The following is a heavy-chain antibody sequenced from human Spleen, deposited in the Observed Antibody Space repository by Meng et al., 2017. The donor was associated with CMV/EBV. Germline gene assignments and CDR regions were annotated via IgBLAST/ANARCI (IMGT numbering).Heavy chain of an antibody. CDR2: ISWNRSSI. CDR1: GFTFDDYA. D-gene: IGHD6-19*01. Sequence: GGSLRLSCAASGFTFDDYAMHWVRQAPGKGLEWVSGISWNRSSIGDADSVRGRFTISRDNSKNTLFLQMNSLRAEDTAIYYCAKDRLYSSPRTTFQSWGQGTLVTVSS. V-gene: IGHV3-9*01. J-gene: IGHJ1*01. CDR3: AKDRLYSSPRTTFQS.